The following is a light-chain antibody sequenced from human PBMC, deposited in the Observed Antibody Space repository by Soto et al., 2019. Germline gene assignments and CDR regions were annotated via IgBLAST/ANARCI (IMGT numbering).Light chain of an antibody. CDR1: SSDVGGYNY. Sequence: QSALTQPASVSGSPGQSITISCTGTSSDVGGYNYVSWYQQHPGKAPKLMIYDVSNRPSGVSNRFSGSKSGNTASLSISGLQPEDEADYYCSSYTSSSTRVSGTGTKLPS. CDR3: SSYTSSSTRV. J-gene: IGLJ1*01. CDR2: DVS. V-gene: IGLV2-14*01.